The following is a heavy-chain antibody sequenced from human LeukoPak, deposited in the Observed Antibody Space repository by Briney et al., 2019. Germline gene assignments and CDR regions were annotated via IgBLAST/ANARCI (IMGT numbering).Heavy chain of an antibody. V-gene: IGHV4-34*01. J-gene: IGHJ4*02. Sequence: SETLSLTCAVYGGSFSGYYWSWIRQPPGKGLEWIGEINHSGSTNYNPSLKSRVTISVDTSKNQFSLKLSSVTAADTAVYYCARAPYYSSSFDYWGQGTLVTVSS. CDR3: ARAPYYSSSFDY. CDR1: GGSFSGYY. D-gene: IGHD6-6*01. CDR2: INHSGST.